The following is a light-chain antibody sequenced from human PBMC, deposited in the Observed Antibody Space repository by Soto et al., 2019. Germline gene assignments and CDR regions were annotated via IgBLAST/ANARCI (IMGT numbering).Light chain of an antibody. V-gene: IGKV1-5*01. CDR2: DVS. Sequence: DNQMTQSPATVSASVGDRGRLTCRSSQNIERWQACYQKKTGTAPNHLLYDVSTVERGVPSRFGGSGSATEFTLTIGDLQPDDFATYYCQHYHSDTWTVGQGTKVDSK. CDR3: QHYHSDTWT. CDR1: QNIERW. J-gene: IGKJ1*01.